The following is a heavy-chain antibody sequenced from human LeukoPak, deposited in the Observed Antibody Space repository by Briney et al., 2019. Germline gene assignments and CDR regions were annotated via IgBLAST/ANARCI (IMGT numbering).Heavy chain of an antibody. D-gene: IGHD1-26*01. J-gene: IGHJ5*02. V-gene: IGHV3-30*18. CDR3: AKGAKRVVGATTHWIDP. CDR2: ISYDGSNK. Sequence: GGSLRLPCAASGFTFSSYGMHWVRQAPGKGLEWVAVISYDGSNKKYADSVKGRFTISRDNSKNTLYLQMNSLRAEDTAVYYCAKGAKRVVGATTHWIDPWGQGTLVTVSS. CDR1: GFTFSSYG.